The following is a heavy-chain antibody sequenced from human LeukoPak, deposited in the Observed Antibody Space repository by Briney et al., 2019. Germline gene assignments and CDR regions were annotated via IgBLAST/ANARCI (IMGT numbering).Heavy chain of an antibody. D-gene: IGHD5-24*01. V-gene: IGHV1-69*05. Sequence: VASVKVSCKASGGTFSSYAISWVRQAPGQGLEWMGGTIPIFGTANYAQKFQGRVTITTDESTSTAYMELSSLRSEDTAVYYCARAGWLQPLDYWGQGTLVTVSS. J-gene: IGHJ4*02. CDR1: GGTFSSYA. CDR2: TIPIFGTA. CDR3: ARAGWLQPLDY.